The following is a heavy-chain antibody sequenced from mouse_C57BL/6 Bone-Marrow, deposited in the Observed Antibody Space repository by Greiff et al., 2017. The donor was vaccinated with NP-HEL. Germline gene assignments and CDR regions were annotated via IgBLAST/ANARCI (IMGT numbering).Heavy chain of an antibody. J-gene: IGHJ2*01. CDR3: ARRGYGNYDY. V-gene: IGHV5-6*02. CDR2: ISSGGSYT. Sequence: EVKLMESGGDLVKPGGSLKLSCAASGFTFSSYGMSWVRQTPDKRLEWVATISSGGSYTYYPDSVKGRFTISRDNAKNTLYLQMSSLKSEDTAMYYCARRGYGNYDYWGQGTTLTVSS. CDR1: GFTFSSYG. D-gene: IGHD2-1*01.